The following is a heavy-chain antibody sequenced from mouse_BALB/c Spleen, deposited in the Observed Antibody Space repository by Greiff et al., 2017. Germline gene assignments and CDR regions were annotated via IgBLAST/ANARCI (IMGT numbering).Heavy chain of an antibody. CDR3: ARGNYDYLFDY. V-gene: IGHV1-77*01. CDR1: GYTFTDYV. CDR2: IYPGSGST. J-gene: IGHJ2*01. D-gene: IGHD2-4*01. Sequence: VMLVESGPELVKPGASVKMSCKASGYTFTDYVISWVKQRTGQGLEWIGEIYPGSGSTYYNEKFKGKATLTADKSSNTAYMQLSSLTSEDSAVYFCARGNYDYLFDYWGQGTTLTVSS.